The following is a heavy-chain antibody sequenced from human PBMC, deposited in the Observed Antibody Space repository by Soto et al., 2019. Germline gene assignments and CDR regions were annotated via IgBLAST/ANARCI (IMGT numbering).Heavy chain of an antibody. V-gene: IGHV4-30-4*01. J-gene: IGHJ5*01. CDR2: IYKSATT. CDR3: VRGRYCLTGRCFPNWFDS. Sequence: SETLSLTCSVSGDSISTVDYFWAWIRQPPGQALEYIGYIYKSATTYYNPSFESRVAISLDTSKSQFSLNVTSVTAADTAVYFCVRGRYCLTGRCFPNWFDSWGQGTLVTVSS. CDR1: GDSISTVDYF. D-gene: IGHD2-15*01.